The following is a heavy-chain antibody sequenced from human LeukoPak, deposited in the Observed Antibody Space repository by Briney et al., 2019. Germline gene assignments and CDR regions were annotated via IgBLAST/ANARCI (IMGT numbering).Heavy chain of an antibody. Sequence: SETLSLTCTVSGGSISSYHWSWIRQPAGKGLEWIGRIYTSGSTNYNPSLKSRVTMSVDTSKNQFSLKLSSVTAADTAVYYCARDLWDLRFGERTNWYFDLWGRGTLVTVSS. J-gene: IGHJ2*01. CDR3: ARDLWDLRFGERTNWYFDL. D-gene: IGHD3-10*01. V-gene: IGHV4-4*07. CDR2: IYTSGST. CDR1: GGSISSYH.